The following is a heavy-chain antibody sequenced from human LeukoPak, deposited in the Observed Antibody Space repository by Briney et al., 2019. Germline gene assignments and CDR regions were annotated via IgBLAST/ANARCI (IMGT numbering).Heavy chain of an antibody. CDR2: INPNSGGT. CDR1: GYSFTGYY. V-gene: IGHV1-2*02. D-gene: IGHD3-10*01. Sequence: ASVKVSCKASGYSFTGYYMHWVRQAPGQGLEWMGWINPNSGGTNYAQKFQGRVTMTRDTSISTAYMELSRLRSDDTAVYYCARAGMVRGVIYPDWGQGTLVTVSS. CDR3: ARAGMVRGVIYPD. J-gene: IGHJ4*02.